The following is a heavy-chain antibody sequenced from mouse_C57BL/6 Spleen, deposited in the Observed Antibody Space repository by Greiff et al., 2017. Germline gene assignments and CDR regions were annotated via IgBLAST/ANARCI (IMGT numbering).Heavy chain of an antibody. J-gene: IGHJ4*01. CDR1: GFTFSDYG. V-gene: IGHV5-17*01. D-gene: IGHD2-1*01. Sequence: EVQLVESGGGLVKPGGSLKLSCAASGFTFSDYGMHWVRQAPEKGLEWVAYLSRGSGTSYYADKVKGRFTISRDNAKNTLFMQMTSLRSEDTAMYYCARGDYCNYGYAMDYWGQGTSVTVSS. CDR3: ARGDYCNYGYAMDY. CDR2: LSRGSGTS.